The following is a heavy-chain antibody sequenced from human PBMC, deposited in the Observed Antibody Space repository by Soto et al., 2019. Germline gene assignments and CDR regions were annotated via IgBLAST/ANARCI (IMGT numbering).Heavy chain of an antibody. D-gene: IGHD6-6*01. CDR3: ARGVSIAARPNYYGMDV. Sequence: ASVKGSCKASGYTFTGYYMHWVGQAPGQGLEWMGWINPNSGGTNYAQKFQGWVTMTRDTSISTAYMELSRLRSDDTAVYYCARGVSIAARPNYYGMDVWGKGTTVTVSS. V-gene: IGHV1-2*04. CDR2: INPNSGGT. CDR1: GYTFTGYY. J-gene: IGHJ6*04.